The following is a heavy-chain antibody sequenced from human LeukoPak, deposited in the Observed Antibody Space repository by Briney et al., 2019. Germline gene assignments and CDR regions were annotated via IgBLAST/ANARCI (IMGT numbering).Heavy chain of an antibody. Sequence: GRSLRLSCAASGYTFSTYSMNWGRQAPGKGLEWVSSISSSSSYIYYADSVKGRFTISRDNAKNSLYLQMNSLRAEDTAVYYCASLYYHDSAWGQGTLVTVSS. D-gene: IGHD3-22*01. CDR3: ASLYYHDSA. CDR1: GYTFSTYS. V-gene: IGHV3-21*01. J-gene: IGHJ5*02. CDR2: ISSSSSYI.